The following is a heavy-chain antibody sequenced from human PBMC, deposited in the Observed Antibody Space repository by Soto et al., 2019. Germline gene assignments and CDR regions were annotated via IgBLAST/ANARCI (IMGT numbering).Heavy chain of an antibody. Sequence: QVQLVQSGAEVKKPGASVKVSCKASGYTFTGYYIHWVRQDPGQGLEWMGWINPNSGGTKYAQKFQGRVTMTRDTSISTAYVDLSRLDSDDTAVYYCARQLAYCGGDCYTEPLDYWGQGTLVTVSS. CDR2: INPNSGGT. D-gene: IGHD2-21*02. V-gene: IGHV1-2*02. CDR3: ARQLAYCGGDCYTEPLDY. CDR1: GYTFTGYY. J-gene: IGHJ4*02.